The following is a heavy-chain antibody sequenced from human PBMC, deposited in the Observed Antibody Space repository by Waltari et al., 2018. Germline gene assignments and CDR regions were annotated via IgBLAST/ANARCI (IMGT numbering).Heavy chain of an antibody. Sequence: QVQLQESGPGPVKPSETLSRIRIVPGGSTSIYHWNWLRQPAGKGLELFGRIYTSGSTSYNPSLKSRVTMSVDTSKNHVSLRLSSVTAADTAVYYCAGSSNFGIYGLDVWGQGTTVIVSS. CDR1: GGSTSIYH. CDR3: AGSSNFGIYGLDV. D-gene: IGHD3-3*01. J-gene: IGHJ6*02. V-gene: IGHV4-4*07. CDR2: IYTSGST.